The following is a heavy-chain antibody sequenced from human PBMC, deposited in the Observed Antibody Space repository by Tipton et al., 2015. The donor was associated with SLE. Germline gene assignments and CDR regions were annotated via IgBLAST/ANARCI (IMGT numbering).Heavy chain of an antibody. J-gene: IGHJ4*02. D-gene: IGHD3-3*01. Sequence: TLSLTCTVSGGSIISYYWSWIRQPPGKGLEWIGYIYYSGSTNYKPSLKSRVTISVDTSKNQFSLKLNSVTAADTAMYFCARSPGRLRSMDYWRQGTLVTVSS. CDR2: IYYSGST. V-gene: IGHV4-59*01. CDR1: GGSIISYY. CDR3: ARSPGRLRSMDY.